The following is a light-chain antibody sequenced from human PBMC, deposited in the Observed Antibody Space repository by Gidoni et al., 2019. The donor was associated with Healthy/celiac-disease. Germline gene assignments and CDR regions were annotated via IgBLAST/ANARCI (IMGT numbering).Light chain of an antibody. V-gene: IGKV1-39*01. Sequence: DIQMTQSPSSLSASVGDRVTITCRASQSISSYLNWYQQKPGKAPKLLIYAAYSLQSGVPSRFSGSGSGTECTLTISSLQPEEFATYYCQQSYSTPYTFGQGTKLEIK. J-gene: IGKJ2*01. CDR2: AAY. CDR1: QSISSY. CDR3: QQSYSTPYT.